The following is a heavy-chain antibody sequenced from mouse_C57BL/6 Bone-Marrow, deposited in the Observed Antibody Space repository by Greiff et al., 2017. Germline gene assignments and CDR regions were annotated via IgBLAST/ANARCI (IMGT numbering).Heavy chain of an antibody. J-gene: IGHJ2*01. CDR1: GFSLTSYG. V-gene: IGHV2-2*01. D-gene: IGHD2-12*01. CDR2: IWSGGST. Sequence: QVQLKESGPGLVQPSQSLSITCTVSGFSLTSYGVHWVRQSPGKGLEWLGVIWSGGSTDYNAAFISRLSISKDNSKSQVFFKMNSLQAYDTAIYYCARNSCYGFDYWGQGTTLTVSS. CDR3: ARNSCYGFDY.